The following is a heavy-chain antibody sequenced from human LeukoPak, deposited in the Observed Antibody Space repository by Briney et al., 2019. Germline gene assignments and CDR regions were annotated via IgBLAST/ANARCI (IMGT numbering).Heavy chain of an antibody. CDR1: GFTFSNYG. Sequence: GGSLRLSCAASGFTFSNYGMHWVRQAPGKGLEWVAFIRYDGSNKYYADSVKGRFTISRDNPKNTVYLQMNSLRGEDTAVYYCAKDRGDYYYMDVWGKGTTVTVSS. J-gene: IGHJ6*03. V-gene: IGHV3-30*02. CDR3: AKDRGDYYYMDV. CDR2: IRYDGSNK. D-gene: IGHD1-26*01.